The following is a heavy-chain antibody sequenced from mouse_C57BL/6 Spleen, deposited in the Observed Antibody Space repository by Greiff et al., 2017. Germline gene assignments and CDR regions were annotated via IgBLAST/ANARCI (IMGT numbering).Heavy chain of an antibody. V-gene: IGHV5-16*01. J-gene: IGHJ1*03. Sequence: EVKLVESEGGLVQPGSSMKLSCTASGFTFSDSYMAWVRQVPEKGLEWVANINYDGSSTYYLDSLKSRFIISRDNAKNILYLQMSSLKSEDTATYYCARGNYGSSPHWYFDVWGTGTTVTVSS. CDR2: INYDGSST. CDR3: ARGNYGSSPHWYFDV. D-gene: IGHD1-1*01. CDR1: GFTFSDSY.